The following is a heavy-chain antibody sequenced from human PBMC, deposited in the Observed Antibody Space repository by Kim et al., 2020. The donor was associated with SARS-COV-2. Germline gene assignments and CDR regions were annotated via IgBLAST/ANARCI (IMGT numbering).Heavy chain of an antibody. CDR2: INHSGST. D-gene: IGHD4-17*01. V-gene: IGHV4-34*01. J-gene: IGHJ6*01. CDR1: GGSFSGYY. CDR3: ARATLTTFQYYYYYGIDL. Sequence: SETLSLTCAVYGGSFSGYYWSWIRQPPGKGLEWIGEINHSGSTNYNPSLKSRVTISVDTSKNQFSLKLSSVTAADTAVYYCARATLTTFQYYYYYGIDL.